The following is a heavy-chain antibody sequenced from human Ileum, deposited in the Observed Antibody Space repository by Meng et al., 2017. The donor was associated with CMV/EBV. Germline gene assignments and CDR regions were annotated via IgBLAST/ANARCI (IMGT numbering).Heavy chain of an antibody. CDR1: GFTFRNYA. CDR3: ANLIASNY. Sequence: EVHLLESGGDLVQPGGSLSLSCAASGFTFRNYAMTWVRQAPGKGLEWVAGIGASGGSTYYADSVSGRFIISRDNSKSTLYLQMNRLRAEDTAIYYCANLIASNYWGQGTLVTVSS. J-gene: IGHJ4*02. D-gene: IGHD2/OR15-2a*01. V-gene: IGHV3-23*01. CDR2: IGASGGST.